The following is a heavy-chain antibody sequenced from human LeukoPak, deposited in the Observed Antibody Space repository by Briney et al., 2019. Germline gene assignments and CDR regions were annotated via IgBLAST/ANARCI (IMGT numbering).Heavy chain of an antibody. V-gene: IGHV3-7*03. CDR2: IKQDGSEK. CDR3: ASSHKYCSSTNCRDY. Sequence: GGSLRLSCAASGFTFSSYCMSWVRQAPGKGLEWVANIKQDGSEKYYVDSVKGRFTISRDNAKNSPYLQMNSLRAEDTAVYYCASSHKYCSSTNCRDYWGQGTLVTVSS. J-gene: IGHJ4*02. D-gene: IGHD2-2*01. CDR1: GFTFSSYC.